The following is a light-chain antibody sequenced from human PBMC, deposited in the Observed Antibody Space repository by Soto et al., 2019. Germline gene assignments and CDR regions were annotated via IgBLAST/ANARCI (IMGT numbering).Light chain of an antibody. CDR1: QDISTY. CDR3: QQLRTYPYT. J-gene: IGKJ2*01. Sequence: DIHLTQSPSFLSASVGDRVTVTCRASQDISTYLAWFQQKPGKAPQLLVYPASTLQGGVPSRFSGRGSGTEFSLTISSLQPEDFATYYCQQLRTYPYTFG. CDR2: PAS. V-gene: IGKV1-9*01.